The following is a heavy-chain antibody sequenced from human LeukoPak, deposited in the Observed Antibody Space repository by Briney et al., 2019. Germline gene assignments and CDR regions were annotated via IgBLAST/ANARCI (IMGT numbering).Heavy chain of an antibody. CDR1: GYSITSTYW. Sequence: KPSETVSLTCAVSGYSITSTYWWGWIRQTPGRGLEWIGSLHHSGSTSYSPSLKSRVTISVDTSKNQFSLRLSSVTAADTAVYYCARVGGDDSTGHYSVDYWGQGTLVTVSS. J-gene: IGHJ4*02. CDR3: ARVGGDDSTGHYSVDY. CDR2: LHHSGST. D-gene: IGHD3-22*01. V-gene: IGHV4-38-2*01.